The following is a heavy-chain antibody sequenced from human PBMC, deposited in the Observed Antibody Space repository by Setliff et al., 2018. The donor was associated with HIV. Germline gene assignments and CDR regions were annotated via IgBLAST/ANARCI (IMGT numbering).Heavy chain of an antibody. CDR1: GYTFPHAW. CDR3: AKRRRAPGTADLEAF. V-gene: IGHV5-51*01. Sequence: PGESLKISCKGSGYTFPHAWIGWVRQMPGKGLEWMGIIYLSDSDTRYSPSFQGQVSISVDQSISTAYLQWSSLKASDTAMYYCAKRRRAPGTADLEAFWGQGTLVTVSS. CDR2: IYLSDSDT. D-gene: IGHD2-21*02. J-gene: IGHJ4*02.